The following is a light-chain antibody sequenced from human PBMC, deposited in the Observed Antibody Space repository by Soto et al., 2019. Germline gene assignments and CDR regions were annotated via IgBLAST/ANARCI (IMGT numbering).Light chain of an antibody. V-gene: IGKV3-20*01. CDR2: DAS. CDR3: QQYGSSPSIT. J-gene: IGKJ5*01. Sequence: EIFLAQSPDTLSFSPGERATLSFRASQSVTNYIAWYQQRPGQAPRLLIYDASNRATGVPARFSGSGSGTDFTLTISRLEPEDFAVYYCQQYGSSPSITFGQGTRLEIK. CDR1: QSVTNY.